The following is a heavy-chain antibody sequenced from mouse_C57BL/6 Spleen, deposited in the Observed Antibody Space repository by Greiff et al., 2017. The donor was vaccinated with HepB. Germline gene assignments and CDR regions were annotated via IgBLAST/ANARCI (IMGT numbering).Heavy chain of an antibody. J-gene: IGHJ3*01. Sequence: DVHLVESGGGLVKPGGSLKLSCAASGFTFSSYAMSWVRQTPEKRLEWVATISDGGSYTYYPDNVKGRFTISRDNAKNNLYLQMSHLKSEDTAMYYCARDGLRRFAYWGQGTLVTVSA. CDR1: GFTFSSYA. CDR3: ARDGLRRFAY. D-gene: IGHD2-4*01. CDR2: ISDGGSYT. V-gene: IGHV5-4*01.